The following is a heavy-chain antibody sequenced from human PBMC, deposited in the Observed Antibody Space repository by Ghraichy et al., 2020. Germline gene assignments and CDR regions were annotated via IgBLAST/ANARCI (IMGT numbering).Heavy chain of an antibody. CDR2: IYHSGST. V-gene: IGHV4-4*02. CDR1: GGSISSSNW. Sequence: SETLSLTCAVSGGSISSSNWWSWVRQPPGKGLEWIGEIYHSGSTNYNPSLKSRVTISVDKSKNQFSLKLSSVTAADTAVYYCARCYDFWSGYHYYFDYWGQGTLVTVSS. J-gene: IGHJ4*02. CDR3: ARCYDFWSGYHYYFDY. D-gene: IGHD3-3*01.